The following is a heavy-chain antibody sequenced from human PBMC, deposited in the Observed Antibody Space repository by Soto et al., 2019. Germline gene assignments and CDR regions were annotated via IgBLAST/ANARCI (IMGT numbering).Heavy chain of an antibody. D-gene: IGHD2-21*02. CDR1: GGSFSGYY. CDR3: ARVIFLQTAAADVPIVS. CDR2: INHSGST. Sequence: ETLSLTCAVYGGSFSGYYWTWIRQPPGTGLEWIGEINHSGSTNYNPSLKSRVTISVDTSKNQFSLKLSSVTAADTAVYYCARVIFLQTAAADVPIVSWGEGPLVTVSS. J-gene: IGHJ4*02. V-gene: IGHV4-34*01.